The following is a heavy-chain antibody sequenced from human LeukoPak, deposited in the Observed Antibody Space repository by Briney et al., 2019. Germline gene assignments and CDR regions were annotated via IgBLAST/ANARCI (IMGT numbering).Heavy chain of an antibody. CDR1: GYTLTELS. D-gene: IGHD3-10*01. Sequence: ASVKVSCKVSGYTLTELSMHWVRQAPGKGLEWMGGFDPEDGETIYAQKFQGRVTMTEDTSTDTAYMELSSLRSEDTAVYYCATEPLFRGVIRRIKFDYWGQGTLVTVSS. V-gene: IGHV1-24*01. J-gene: IGHJ4*02. CDR3: ATEPLFRGVIRRIKFDY. CDR2: FDPEDGET.